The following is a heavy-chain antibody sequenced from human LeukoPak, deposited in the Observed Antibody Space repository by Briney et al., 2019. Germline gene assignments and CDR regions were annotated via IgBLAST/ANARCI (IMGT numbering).Heavy chain of an antibody. CDR2: IYTSGST. V-gene: IGHV4-4*07. Sequence: SETLSLTCTVSGGSISSYYWSWIRQPAGKGLEWIGRIYTSGSTNYKRSLTSRVTMSIDTSKIQFSLMLSYVTAADTAVYDCARDYDSSGYYGGLFDYWGQGTLVTVSS. CDR1: GGSISSYY. J-gene: IGHJ4*02. CDR3: ARDYDSSGYYGGLFDY. D-gene: IGHD3-22*01.